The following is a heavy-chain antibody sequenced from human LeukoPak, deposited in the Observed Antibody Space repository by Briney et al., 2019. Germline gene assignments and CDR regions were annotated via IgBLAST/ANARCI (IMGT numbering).Heavy chain of an antibody. V-gene: IGHV3-21*01. D-gene: IGHD3-10*01. CDR1: GFTFSSYS. CDR3: ARVTLVRKVIMREIDY. Sequence: GGSLRLPCAASGFTFSSYSMNWVRQAPGKGREWVSVISSSSYYIYYADSVKGRFTISRDNAKNSLYLQMSSLRAEDTAVYYCARVTLVRKVIMREIDYWGQGTLVTVSS. J-gene: IGHJ4*02. CDR2: ISSSSYYI.